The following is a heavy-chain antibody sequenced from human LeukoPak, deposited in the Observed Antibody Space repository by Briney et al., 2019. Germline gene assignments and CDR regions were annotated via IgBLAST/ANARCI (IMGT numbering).Heavy chain of an antibody. Sequence: ASVTVSCKASGYTFPSYGISWVRQAPGQGLGWMGWLSAYNGNTNYAQKLQGRVTMTTDTSTSTAYMELRSLRSDDTAVYYCASGSYDYVWGSYPRDWGQGTLVTVSS. CDR3: ASGSYDYVWGSYPRD. J-gene: IGHJ4*02. CDR2: LSAYNGNT. D-gene: IGHD3-16*02. CDR1: GYTFPSYG. V-gene: IGHV1-18*01.